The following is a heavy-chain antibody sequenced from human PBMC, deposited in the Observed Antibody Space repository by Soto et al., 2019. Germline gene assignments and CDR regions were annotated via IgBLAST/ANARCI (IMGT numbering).Heavy chain of an antibody. D-gene: IGHD3-22*01. CDR2: IDPSDSQT. J-gene: IGHJ4*02. CDR3: ARQIYDSDTGPNFQYYFDS. V-gene: IGHV5-10-1*01. CDR1: GYSFAAYW. Sequence: PGESLKISCTGSGYSFAAYWITWVRQKPGKGLEWMGRIDPSDSQTYYSPSFRGHVTISATKSITTVFLQWSSLRASDTAMYYCARQIYDSDTGPNFQYYFDSWGQGTPVTVSS.